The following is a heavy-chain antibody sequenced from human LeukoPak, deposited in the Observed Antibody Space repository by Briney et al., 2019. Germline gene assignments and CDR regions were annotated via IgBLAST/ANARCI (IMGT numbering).Heavy chain of an antibody. CDR2: INSDGSAT. V-gene: IGHV3-74*01. CDR1: GFTFSSYW. Sequence: GGSLRLSCAASGFTFSSYWMTWVRQAPGKGLMWVSQINSDGSATSCADPVKGRCTISRDNAKNMLYLEMNSLRVEDTAVYFCTRDHGLDVWGQGTTVTVSS. J-gene: IGHJ6*02. CDR3: TRDHGLDV.